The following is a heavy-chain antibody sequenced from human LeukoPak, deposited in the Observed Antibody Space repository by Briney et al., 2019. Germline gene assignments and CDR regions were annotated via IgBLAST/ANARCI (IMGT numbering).Heavy chain of an antibody. CDR2: INPNTGGT. V-gene: IGHV1-2*06. D-gene: IGHD2-2*01. Sequence: ASVKVSCKASGYTFTGYYIHWVRQAPGQGLEWMGRINPNTGGTNYEQKFQGRVTMIRDTSISTAYMELSRLTSDDTAVYYCARGVQSFQLYLPYYYYYMDVWGKGTTVTVSS. CDR3: ARGVQSFQLYLPYYYYYMDV. CDR1: GYTFTGYY. J-gene: IGHJ6*03.